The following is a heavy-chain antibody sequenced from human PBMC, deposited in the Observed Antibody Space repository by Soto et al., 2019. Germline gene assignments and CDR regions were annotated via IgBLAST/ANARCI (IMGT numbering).Heavy chain of an antibody. J-gene: IGHJ4*02. CDR2: INSDGSRT. D-gene: IGHD5-12*01. Sequence: SLRLSCAASGFTFSSYWMHWVRQAPGKGLVWVSRINSDGSRTTYADSVKGRFTISRDNSKNTLYLQMNTLRVEDTALYYCARDLGWAGYGYFDRWGQGSLVTVSS. V-gene: IGHV3-74*01. CDR3: ARDLGWAGYGYFDR. CDR1: GFTFSSYW.